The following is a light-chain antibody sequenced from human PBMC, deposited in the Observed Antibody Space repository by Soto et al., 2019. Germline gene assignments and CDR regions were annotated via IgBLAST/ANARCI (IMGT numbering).Light chain of an antibody. CDR1: QTINNY. J-gene: IGKJ4*01. CDR2: VVS. CDR3: QKSYTTPLI. V-gene: IGKV1-39*01. Sequence: DIQMTQSPSSLSASVGDRVTITCRASQTINNYLNWYQQKPGKAPKLLIYVVSNLQPGVPSRFSGGDSGTDFSPPISSLQPEDFAIYYCQKSYTTPLIFGGGTNVEI.